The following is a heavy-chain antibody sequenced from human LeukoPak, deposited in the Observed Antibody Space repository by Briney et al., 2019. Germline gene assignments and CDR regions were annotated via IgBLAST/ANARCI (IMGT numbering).Heavy chain of an antibody. CDR2: IYTSGST. CDR1: GGSISRGSYY. CDR3: ARGLRFLEWFGSYYYYYMDV. Sequence: SETLSLTCTVSGGSISRGSYYGSWIRQPAGKGLEWIGRIYTSGSTNYNPSLKSRDTISVDTSKNQFSLKLSSVTAADTAVYYCARGLRFLEWFGSYYYYYMDVWGKGTTVTVSS. J-gene: IGHJ6*03. V-gene: IGHV4-61*02. D-gene: IGHD3-3*01.